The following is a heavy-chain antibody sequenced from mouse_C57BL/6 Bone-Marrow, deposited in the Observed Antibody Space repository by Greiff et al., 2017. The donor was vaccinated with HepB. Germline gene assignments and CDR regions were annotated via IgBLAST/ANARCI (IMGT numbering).Heavy chain of an antibody. CDR2: ISSGGSYT. CDR3: ARPEIYYDLY. CDR1: GFTFSSYG. Sequence: EVKLVESGGDLVKPGGSLKLSCAASGFTFSSYGMSWVRQTPDKRLEWVATISSGGSYTYYPDSVKGRFTISRDNATNTLYLQMSSLKSEDTAMYYCARPEIYYDLYWGQGTLVTVS. J-gene: IGHJ3*01. D-gene: IGHD2-4*01. V-gene: IGHV5-6*01.